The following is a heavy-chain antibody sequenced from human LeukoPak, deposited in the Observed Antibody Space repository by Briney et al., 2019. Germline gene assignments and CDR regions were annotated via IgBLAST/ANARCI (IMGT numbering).Heavy chain of an antibody. Sequence: SETLSLTCAVYGGSFSGYYWSWIRQPPGKGLEWIGEINHSGSTNYNPSLKSRVTISVDTSKNQFSLELSSVTAADTAVYYCARGGWSWDYWGQGTLVTVSS. CDR2: INHSGST. CDR3: ARGGWSWDY. D-gene: IGHD3-3*01. J-gene: IGHJ4*02. V-gene: IGHV4-34*01. CDR1: GGSFSGYY.